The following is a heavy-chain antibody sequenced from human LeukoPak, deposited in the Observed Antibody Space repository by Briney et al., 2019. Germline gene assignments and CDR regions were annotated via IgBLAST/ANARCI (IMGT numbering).Heavy chain of an antibody. J-gene: IGHJ4*02. CDR1: GGSISSSSYY. CDR2: IYYSGST. V-gene: IGHV4-39*07. CDR3: ARDYNWNSYYFDY. D-gene: IGHD1-7*01. Sequence: SETLSLTCTVSGGSISSSSYYWGWIRQPPGKGLEWIGSIYYSGSTYYNPSLKSRVTISVDTSKNQFSLKLSSVTAADTAVYYCARDYNWNSYYFDYWGQGTLVTVSS.